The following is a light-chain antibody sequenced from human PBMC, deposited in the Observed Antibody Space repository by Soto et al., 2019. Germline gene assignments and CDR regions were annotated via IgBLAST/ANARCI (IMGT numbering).Light chain of an antibody. CDR1: SSNIGTNY. V-gene: IGLV1-47*02. CDR3: AAWDDSLSGVV. J-gene: IGLJ3*02. Sequence: QSVLTQPPSASGTPGQRVTISCSGSSSNIGTNYVYWYKQLPGTAPKLLMHGNSQRPSGVPDRFSGSKSGTSASLAISGLRTEDEADYYCAAWDDSLSGVVFGGGTKLTVL. CDR2: GNS.